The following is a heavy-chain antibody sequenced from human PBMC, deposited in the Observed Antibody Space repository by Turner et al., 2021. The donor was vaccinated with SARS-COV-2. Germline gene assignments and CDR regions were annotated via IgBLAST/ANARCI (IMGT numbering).Heavy chain of an antibody. Sequence: QVQLVQSGAEVKKPGASVKVSCKVSGYTLTEFSMHWVPQAPGKGLEWMGAFDPEDGETIYAQKFQGRVSMTEDTSTDTAYMELSSLGSEDTAVYYCATVPVVPAAIGYYYYYGMDVWGQGTTVTVSS. CDR3: ATVPVVPAAIGYYYYYGMDV. CDR1: GYTLTEFS. CDR2: FDPEDGET. D-gene: IGHD2-2*02. V-gene: IGHV1-24*01. J-gene: IGHJ6*02.